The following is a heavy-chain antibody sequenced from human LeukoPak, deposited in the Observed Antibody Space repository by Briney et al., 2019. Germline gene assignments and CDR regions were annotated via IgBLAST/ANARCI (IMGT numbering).Heavy chain of an antibody. Sequence: GASVKVSCKASGYTFSRYGMNWVRQAPGQGLEWMGWINTNSGNPTYAHGFTGRFVFSLESSVTTAYLQISSLKAEDTAVYYCARDAHYDSSGYFLDYWGQGTLVTVSS. CDR1: GYTFSRYG. V-gene: IGHV7-4-1*02. CDR3: ARDAHYDSSGYFLDY. J-gene: IGHJ4*02. CDR2: INTNSGNP. D-gene: IGHD3-22*01.